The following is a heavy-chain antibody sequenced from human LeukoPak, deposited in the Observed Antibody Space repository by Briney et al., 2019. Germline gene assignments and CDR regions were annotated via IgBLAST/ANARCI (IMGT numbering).Heavy chain of an antibody. CDR2: IRYDGSNK. V-gene: IGHV3-30*02. D-gene: IGHD2-2*01. Sequence: GGSLRLSCAASGFTFSSYGMHWVRQAPGKGLEWVAFIRYDGSNKYYADSVKGRFTISRDNSKNTLCLQMNSLRAEDTAVYYCAKENDIVVVYYFDYWGQGTLVTVSS. J-gene: IGHJ4*02. CDR3: AKENDIVVVYYFDY. CDR1: GFTFSSYG.